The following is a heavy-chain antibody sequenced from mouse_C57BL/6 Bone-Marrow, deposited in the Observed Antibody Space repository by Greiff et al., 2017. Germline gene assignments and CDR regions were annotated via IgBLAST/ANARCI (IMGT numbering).Heavy chain of an antibody. J-gene: IGHJ2*01. V-gene: IGHV1-19*01. Sequence: EVQLQESGPVLVKPGASVTMSCKASGYTFTDYYMNWVKQSHGKSLEWIGVINPYNGGTSYNQKFKGKATLTVAKSSSTAYMELNSLTSEDSAVYYGERALIYYGSSDDWGQGTTLTVSS. D-gene: IGHD1-1*01. CDR2: INPYNGGT. CDR3: ERALIYYGSSDD. CDR1: GYTFTDYY.